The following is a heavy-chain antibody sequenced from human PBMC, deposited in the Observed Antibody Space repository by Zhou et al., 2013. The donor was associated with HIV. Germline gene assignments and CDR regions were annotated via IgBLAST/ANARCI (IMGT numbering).Heavy chain of an antibody. CDR3: ARGTDSHYYYYYYMDV. V-gene: IGHV1-2*02. Sequence: QVQLVQSGAEVKKPGASVKVSCKASGYTFTGYYMHWVRQAPGQGLEWMGWINPYSGGTNFAQRFQGRVTMTRDTSITTAYMELSRLRSDDTAVYYCARGTDSHYYYYYYMDVWGKGTTVTVSS. D-gene: IGHD3-22*01. J-gene: IGHJ6*03. CDR1: GYTFTGYY. CDR2: INPYSGGT.